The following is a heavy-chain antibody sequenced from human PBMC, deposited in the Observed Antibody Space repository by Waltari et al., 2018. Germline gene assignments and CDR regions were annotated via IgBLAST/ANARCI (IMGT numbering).Heavy chain of an antibody. D-gene: IGHD6-13*01. V-gene: IGHV1-69*08. CDR3: ARDRIAAAGTPLDY. CDR1: GGTFSSYT. CDR2: IIPILGIA. Sequence: QVQLVQSGAEVKKPGSSVKVSCKASGGTFSSYTISWVRPAPGQGLAWMGRIIPILGIANYAQKFQCRVTITADKSTSTAYMELSSLRSEDTAVYYCARDRIAAAGTPLDYWGQGTLVTVSS. J-gene: IGHJ4*02.